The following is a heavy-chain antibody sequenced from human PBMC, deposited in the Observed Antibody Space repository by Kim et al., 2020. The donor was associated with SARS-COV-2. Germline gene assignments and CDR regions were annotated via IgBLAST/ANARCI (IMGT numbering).Heavy chain of an antibody. V-gene: IGHV5-51*01. Sequence: YSPSFQGQVTISADKSISTAYLQWSSLKASDTAMYYCARALTPHWYFDLWGRGTLVTVSS. J-gene: IGHJ2*01. CDR3: ARALTPHWYFDL. D-gene: IGHD7-27*01.